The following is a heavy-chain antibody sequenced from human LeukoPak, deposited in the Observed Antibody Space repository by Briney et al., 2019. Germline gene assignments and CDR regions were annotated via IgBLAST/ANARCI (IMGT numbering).Heavy chain of an antibody. V-gene: IGHV3-23*01. Sequence: GGSLRLSCAASGFTLSSYAMSWVRQAPGKGLEWVSAISGSGGSTYYADSVKGRFTISRDNSKNTLYLQMNSLRAEDTAVYYCAKDGQGVYYDFWSGYSAYFDYWGQGTLVTVSS. CDR2: ISGSGGST. D-gene: IGHD3-3*01. CDR1: GFTLSSYA. J-gene: IGHJ4*02. CDR3: AKDGQGVYYDFWSGYSAYFDY.